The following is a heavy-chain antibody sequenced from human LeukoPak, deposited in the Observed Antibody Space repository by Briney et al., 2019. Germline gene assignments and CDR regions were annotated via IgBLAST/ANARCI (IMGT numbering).Heavy chain of an antibody. V-gene: IGHV4-59*01. CDR1: GGSIGTYY. CDR2: VYYSGST. Sequence: SETLSLTCTVSGGSIGTYYWSWIRQPPGKGLEWIGYVYYSGSTNYNPSLKSRVTISVDTSKNKFTLKLNSVTAADTAVYYCARSELLWFGGVNSGFDYWGQGTLVTVSS. CDR3: ARSELLWFGGVNSGFDY. D-gene: IGHD3-10*01. J-gene: IGHJ4*02.